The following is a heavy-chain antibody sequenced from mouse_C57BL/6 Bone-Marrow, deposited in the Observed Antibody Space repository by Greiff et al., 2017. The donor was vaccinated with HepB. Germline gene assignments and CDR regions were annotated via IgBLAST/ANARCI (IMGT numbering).Heavy chain of an antibody. Sequence: QVQLQQPGAELVKPGASVKMSCKASGYTFTSYWITWVKQRPGQGLEWIGDIYPGSGSTNYNEKFKSKATLTVDTSSSTAYMQLSSLTSEDSAVYDCARGTFYYYGSSYWGQGTTLTVSS. CDR3: ARGTFYYYGSSY. J-gene: IGHJ2*01. V-gene: IGHV1-55*01. D-gene: IGHD1-1*01. CDR1: GYTFTSYW. CDR2: IYPGSGST.